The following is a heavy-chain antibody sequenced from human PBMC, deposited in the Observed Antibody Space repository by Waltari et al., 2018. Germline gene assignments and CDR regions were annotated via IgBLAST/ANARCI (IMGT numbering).Heavy chain of an antibody. J-gene: IGHJ4*02. Sequence: QVQLQESGPGLVKPSGTLSLTCAVSGGSISSSNWWSWVRQPPGKGLEWIGEIYHSGSTNYNPALKSRVAISVDKSKNQFSLKLSSVTAADTAVYYCAGAEEGIAAAFDYWGQGTLVTVSS. D-gene: IGHD6-13*01. CDR3: AGAEEGIAAAFDY. CDR1: GGSISSSNW. V-gene: IGHV4-4*02. CDR2: IYHSGST.